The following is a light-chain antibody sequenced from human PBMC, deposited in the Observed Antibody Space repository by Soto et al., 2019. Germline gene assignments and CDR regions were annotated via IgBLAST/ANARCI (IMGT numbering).Light chain of an antibody. V-gene: IGLV2-14*01. CDR2: EVS. CDR1: SSDVGGYNY. J-gene: IGLJ1*01. CDR3: TSYTSNNTPV. Sequence: QSALTQPASVSGSPGQAITISCTGTSSDVGGYNYVSWYQQHPGKAPKLMIYEVSNRPSGVSDRFSGSKSANTASLTISGLQAEDEADYYCTSYTSNNTPVFGTGTKSPS.